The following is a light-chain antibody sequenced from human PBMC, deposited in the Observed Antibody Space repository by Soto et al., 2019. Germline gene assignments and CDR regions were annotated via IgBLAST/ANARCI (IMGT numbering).Light chain of an antibody. V-gene: IGKV3-20*01. CDR3: HHYGTSPQT. Sequence: EIVLTQSPGTLSLSPGERATLSCRASQSVSSYLAWYQQKPGQAPRLLIYDASNRATGIPARFSGSGSGTDFTLTISRLEPEDFAVYFCHHYGTSPQTFGQGTKVDIK. J-gene: IGKJ1*01. CDR1: QSVSSY. CDR2: DAS.